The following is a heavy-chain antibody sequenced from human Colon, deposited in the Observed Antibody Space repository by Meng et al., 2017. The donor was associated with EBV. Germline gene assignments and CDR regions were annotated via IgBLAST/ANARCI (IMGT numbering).Heavy chain of an antibody. J-gene: IGHJ4*02. CDR3: ARVWQRLTAFFDS. CDR2: VYHTGST. Sequence: VHLQESGPRLVTPSLTLSLDCAVSGGSISSSHWWTWVRQPPGNGLEWIGEVYHTGSTKYNPSLNSRLTISVDKSKNQFSLNLTSRTAADTAVYYCARVWQRLTAFFDSWGQGTLVTVSS. V-gene: IGHV4-4*02. D-gene: IGHD2-21*01. CDR1: GGSISSSHW.